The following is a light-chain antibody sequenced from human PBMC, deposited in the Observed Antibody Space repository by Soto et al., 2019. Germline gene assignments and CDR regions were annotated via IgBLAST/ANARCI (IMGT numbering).Light chain of an antibody. CDR3: QQYGGSTRT. V-gene: IGKV3-20*01. CDR1: QSVTTQ. J-gene: IGKJ1*01. Sequence: VLTQSPGTLSLSPGERATLSCRASQSVTTQLAWYQQKPGQAPRLIIHGASSMATGVPDRITVSGSGTDFTLSISRLEPEDLAVDYCQQYGGSTRTFGQGTKVESK. CDR2: GAS.